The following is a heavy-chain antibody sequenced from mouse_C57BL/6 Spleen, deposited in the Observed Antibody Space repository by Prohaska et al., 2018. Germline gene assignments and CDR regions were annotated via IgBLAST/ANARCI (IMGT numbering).Heavy chain of an antibody. D-gene: IGHD6-1*01. CDR3: LWPFDY. CDR1: GFTFSDAW. V-gene: IGHV6-6*01. Sequence: EVKLEESGGGLVQPGGSMKLSCAASGFTFSDAWMDWVRQSPEKGLEWVAAIRNKATNHATYYAESVKGRFTISRDDSNSSVYLQMNSLRAEDTGIYYCLWPFDYWGQGTTLTVSS. CDR2: IRNKATNHAT. J-gene: IGHJ2*01.